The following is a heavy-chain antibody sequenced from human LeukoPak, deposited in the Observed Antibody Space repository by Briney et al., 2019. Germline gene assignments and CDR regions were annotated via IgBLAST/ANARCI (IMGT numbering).Heavy chain of an antibody. Sequence: ASVKVSCKVSGYTLTELSMHWVRQAPGKGLEWMGGFDPEDGETIYAQKFQGRVTMTEDTSTDTAYMEQSSLRSEDTAVYYCATDIVLMVYAQGYFQHWGQGTLVTVSS. J-gene: IGHJ1*01. V-gene: IGHV1-24*01. CDR3: ATDIVLMVYAQGYFQH. D-gene: IGHD2-8*01. CDR2: FDPEDGET. CDR1: GYTLTELS.